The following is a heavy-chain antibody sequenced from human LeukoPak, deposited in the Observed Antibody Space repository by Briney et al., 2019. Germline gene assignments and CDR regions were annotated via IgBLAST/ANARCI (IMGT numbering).Heavy chain of an antibody. D-gene: IGHD1-26*01. Sequence: SQTLSLTCTVSGVSISSYYWSWIRQPPGKGLEWIGYIHYSGSTNYNPSLKSRVSISVDMSRNQFSLKLSSVTAADTAVYYCARHSRTYYDFDYWGQGTLVTVSS. J-gene: IGHJ4*02. V-gene: IGHV4-59*08. CDR1: GVSISSYY. CDR2: IHYSGST. CDR3: ARHSRTYYDFDY.